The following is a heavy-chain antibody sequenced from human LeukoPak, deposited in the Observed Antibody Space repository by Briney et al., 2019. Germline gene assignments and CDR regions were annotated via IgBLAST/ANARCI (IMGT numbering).Heavy chain of an antibody. CDR2: IHHSGST. J-gene: IGHJ2*01. CDR3: ARGGGDYWYFDL. Sequence: SETLSLTCAVNGGSFSGYYWSWIRQPPGKGLEWLGEIHHSGSTNYNPSLKSRVTISVDTSKNQFSLKLTSVTAADTAVYYCARGGGDYWYFDLWGRGTLVTVSS. D-gene: IGHD2-21*01. CDR1: GGSFSGYY. V-gene: IGHV4-34*01.